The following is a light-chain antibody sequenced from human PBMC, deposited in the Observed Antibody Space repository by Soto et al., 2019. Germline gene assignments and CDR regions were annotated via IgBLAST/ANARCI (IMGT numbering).Light chain of an antibody. CDR1: SGHSSYA. CDR2: VNSDGSH. J-gene: IGLJ2*01. Sequence: QLVLTQSPSASASLGASVKLTCTLSSGHSSYAIAWHQQQPEKGPRYLMKVNSDGSHSKGDGIPDRFSGSSSGAERYLTIPSLQSEDESDYYCQTWGTGTVVFGGGTKLTVL. CDR3: QTWGTGTVV. V-gene: IGLV4-69*01.